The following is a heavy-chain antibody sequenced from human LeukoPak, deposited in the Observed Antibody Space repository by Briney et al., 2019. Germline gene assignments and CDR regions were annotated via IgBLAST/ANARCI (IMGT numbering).Heavy chain of an antibody. V-gene: IGHV3-23*01. CDR3: AKPTTGYSYGGDY. CDR2: ISGSGGST. J-gene: IGHJ4*02. D-gene: IGHD5-18*01. CDR1: GFTFSSYA. Sequence: GGSLRLSCAASGFTFSSYAMSWVRQAPGKGLEWVSAISGSGGSTYYADPVEGRFTISRDNSKNTLYLQMNSLRAEDTAVYYCAKPTTGYSYGGDYWGQGTLVTVSS.